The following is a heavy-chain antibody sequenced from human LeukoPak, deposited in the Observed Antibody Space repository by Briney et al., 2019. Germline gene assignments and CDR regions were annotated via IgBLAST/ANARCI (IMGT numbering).Heavy chain of an antibody. Sequence: ASVKVSCKASGYTFTGYYMHWVRQAPGQGLEWMGWINPNSGGTNYAQKFQGRVTMTRDTSISTAYMELSRLRSDDTAVYYCAIDRECELPYYFDYWGQGTLVTVSS. V-gene: IGHV1-2*02. CDR1: GYTFTGYY. J-gene: IGHJ4*02. D-gene: IGHD1-26*01. CDR2: INPNSGGT. CDR3: AIDRECELPYYFDY.